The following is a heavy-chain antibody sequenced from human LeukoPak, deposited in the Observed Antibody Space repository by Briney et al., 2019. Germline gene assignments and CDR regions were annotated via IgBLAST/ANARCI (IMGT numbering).Heavy chain of an antibody. CDR3: AKALGRIAAAEAFDI. CDR1: GFTFSSYG. J-gene: IGHJ3*02. D-gene: IGHD6-13*01. Sequence: VGFLRLSCAASGFTFSSYGMHWVRQAPGKGLEWVAVISYDGSNKYYADSVKGRFTISRDNSKNTLYLQMNSLRAEDTAVYYCAKALGRIAAAEAFDIWGQGTMVTVSS. V-gene: IGHV3-30*18. CDR2: ISYDGSNK.